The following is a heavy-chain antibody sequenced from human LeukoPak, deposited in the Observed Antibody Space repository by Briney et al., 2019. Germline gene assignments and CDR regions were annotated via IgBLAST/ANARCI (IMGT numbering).Heavy chain of an antibody. D-gene: IGHD4-17*01. V-gene: IGHV3-21*01. CDR2: ISSSSSYI. Sequence: GGSLRLSCAASGFTFSGYSMIWVRQAPGKGLEWVSSISSSSSYIYYADSVKGRFTISRDNAKNSLYLQMNSLRAEDTAVYFCARTLNPLRRPGEPKYSFDYWGQGTLVTVSS. J-gene: IGHJ4*02. CDR3: ARTLNPLRRPGEPKYSFDY. CDR1: GFTFSGYS.